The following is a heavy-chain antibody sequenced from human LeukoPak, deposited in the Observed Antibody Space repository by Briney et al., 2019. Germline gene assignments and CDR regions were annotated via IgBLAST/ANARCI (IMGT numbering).Heavy chain of an antibody. D-gene: IGHD5-18*01. J-gene: IGHJ3*02. Sequence: PSETLSLTCTVSGGSINSYYWSWIRQPPGKGLEWIGYIYYSGRTNYNPSLKSRVTISIDTSKNQFSLKLYSVTAADTAVYYCARSGYREGADALDIWGQGTMVTVSS. CDR3: ARSGYREGADALDI. CDR2: IYYSGRT. V-gene: IGHV4-59*01. CDR1: GGSINSYY.